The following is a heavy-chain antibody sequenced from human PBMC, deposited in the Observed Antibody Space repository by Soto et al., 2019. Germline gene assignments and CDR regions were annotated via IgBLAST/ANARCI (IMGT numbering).Heavy chain of an antibody. CDR3: ASHTQRYSSNTYGMDV. J-gene: IGHJ6*02. Sequence: QVQLVQSGAEEKKPGASVRVSCKVYAYTFTSHTMHWVRQAPGQRLEWMGWINAGNGNTNYSQKFQDRVTISRDTSATTAYMELSSLRSEDTAVYYCASHTQRYSSNTYGMDVWGQGTTVTVSS. D-gene: IGHD2-2*01. CDR1: AYTFTSHT. V-gene: IGHV1-3*05. CDR2: INAGNGNT.